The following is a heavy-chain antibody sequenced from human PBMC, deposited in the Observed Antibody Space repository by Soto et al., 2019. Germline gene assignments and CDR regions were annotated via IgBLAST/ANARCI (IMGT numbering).Heavy chain of an antibody. CDR2: IYYSGST. D-gene: IGHD1-26*01. CDR3: ATGQYSGSRRGIYYYYGMDV. V-gene: IGHV4-31*02. Sequence: SWVRQMPGKGLEWIGYIYYSGSTYYNPSLKSRVTISVDTSKNQFSLKLSSVTAADTAVYYCATGQYSGSRRGIYYYYGMDVWGQGTTVTVSS. J-gene: IGHJ6*02.